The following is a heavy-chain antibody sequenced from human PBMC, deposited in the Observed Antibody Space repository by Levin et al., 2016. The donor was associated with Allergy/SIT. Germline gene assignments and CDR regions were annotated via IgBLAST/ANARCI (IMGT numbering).Heavy chain of an antibody. CDR3: ARGTTIFGVVNYFDY. J-gene: IGHJ4*02. CDR2: IYPGDSDT. Sequence: VRQMPGKGLEWMGIIYPGDSDTRYSPSFQGQVTISADKSISTAYLQWSSLKASDTAMYYCARGTTIFGVVNYFDYWGQGTLVTVSS. V-gene: IGHV5-51*01. D-gene: IGHD3-3*01.